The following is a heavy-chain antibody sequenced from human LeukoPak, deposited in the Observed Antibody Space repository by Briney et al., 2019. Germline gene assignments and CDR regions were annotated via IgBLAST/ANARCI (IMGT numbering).Heavy chain of an antibody. J-gene: IGHJ6*02. CDR3: ARGTGTTIDYYYYGMDV. Sequence: ASVKVSCKASGYTFATYGINWVRQAPGRGLEWMGWISAYNGNTNYAQKLQGRVTMTTDTSTSTAYMELRSLRSDDTAVYYCARGTGTTIDYYYYGMDVWGQGTLVTVSS. D-gene: IGHD1-1*01. CDR1: GYTFATYG. V-gene: IGHV1-18*01. CDR2: ISAYNGNT.